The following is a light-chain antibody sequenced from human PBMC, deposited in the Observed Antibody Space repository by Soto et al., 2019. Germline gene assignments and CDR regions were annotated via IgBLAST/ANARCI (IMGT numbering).Light chain of an antibody. CDR3: QQRSNWLT. J-gene: IGKJ4*01. CDR2: DAS. CDR1: QSVSSY. V-gene: IGKV3-11*01. Sequence: EIVLTQSPATLALSPGERATLSCRASQSVSSYLAWYQQKPGQAPRLLIYDASNRATGIPARFSGSGSGTDFTLIISSLEPQDFAVYYCQQRSNWLTFGGGTMVEI.